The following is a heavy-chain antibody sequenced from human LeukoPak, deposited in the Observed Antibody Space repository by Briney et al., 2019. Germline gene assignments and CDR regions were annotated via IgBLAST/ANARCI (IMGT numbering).Heavy chain of an antibody. CDR2: IIPILGIA. Sequence: GASVKVSCKASGGTFSSYTISWVRQAPGQGLEWMGRIIPILGIANYAQKFQGRVTITADKSTSTAYMGLSSLRSEDTAVYYCATRYCSGGSCPNRPYYYGMDVWGQGTTVTVSS. CDR3: ATRYCSGGSCPNRPYYYGMDV. J-gene: IGHJ6*02. CDR1: GGTFSSYT. V-gene: IGHV1-69*02. D-gene: IGHD2-15*01.